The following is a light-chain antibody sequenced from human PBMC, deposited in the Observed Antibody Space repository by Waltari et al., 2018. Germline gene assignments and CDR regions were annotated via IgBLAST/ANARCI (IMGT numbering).Light chain of an antibody. J-gene: IGLJ3*02. CDR2: FNS. CDR3: QSYDSSLTAWV. V-gene: IGLV1-40*01. CDR1: SSTPGAGSA. Sequence: QSVLTQPPSVSGAPGPRVPTSCTGSSSTPGAGSAVPRHQQLPATAPKPLIYFNSNRPSGVPDRSSASKSGTLASLAITGLQAEDEADYYCQSYDSSLTAWVFGGGTKLTVL.